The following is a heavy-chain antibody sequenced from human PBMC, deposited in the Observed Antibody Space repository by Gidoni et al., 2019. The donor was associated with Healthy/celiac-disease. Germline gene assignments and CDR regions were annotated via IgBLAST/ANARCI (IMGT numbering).Heavy chain of an antibody. CDR3: AKGGVIAVAYFDY. CDR1: GFTFSSYG. J-gene: IGHJ4*02. D-gene: IGHD6-19*01. CDR2: ISYDGSNK. Sequence: QVQLVESGGGVVQPGRSLRLSCAASGFTFSSYGMHWVRQAPGKGLEWVAVISYDGSNKYYADSVKGRFTISRDNSKNTLYLQMNSLRAEDTAVYYCAKGGVIAVAYFDYWGQGTLVTVSS. V-gene: IGHV3-30*18.